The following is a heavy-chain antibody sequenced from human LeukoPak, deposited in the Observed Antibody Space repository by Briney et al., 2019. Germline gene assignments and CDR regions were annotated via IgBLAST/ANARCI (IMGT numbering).Heavy chain of an antibody. Sequence: GGSLRLSCAASGFTFSDYYMSWVRQAPGKGLEWVSYISNSGTTIHYADSVKGRFTISRDNTKNSLSLQMNSLRTEDTAVYYCARAVNLGYWGQGTLVTVSS. J-gene: IGHJ4*02. CDR2: ISNSGTTI. V-gene: IGHV3-11*04. CDR3: ARAVNLGY. D-gene: IGHD3-16*01. CDR1: GFTFSDYY.